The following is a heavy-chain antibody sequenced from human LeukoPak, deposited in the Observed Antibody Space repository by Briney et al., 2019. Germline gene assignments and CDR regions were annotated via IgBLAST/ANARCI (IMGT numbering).Heavy chain of an antibody. D-gene: IGHD7-27*01. CDR2: IGAYNGNT. J-gene: IGHJ6*02. CDR1: GYTFTSYG. V-gene: IGHV1-18*01. CDR3: ARDRNWDYFGLDV. Sequence: GASVKVSCKASGYTFTSYGISWVRQAPGQGLEWMGWIGAYNGNTNYAQKFQGRVTMTTDTSTSTAYMEVRSLRSDDTAVYFCARDRNWDYFGLDVWGQGTTVTVSS.